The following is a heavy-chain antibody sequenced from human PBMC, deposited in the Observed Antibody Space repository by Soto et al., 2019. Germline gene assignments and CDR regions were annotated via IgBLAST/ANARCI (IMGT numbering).Heavy chain of an antibody. J-gene: IGHJ4*02. CDR1: GVTFNFYY. CDR2: VNPIVSMS. Sequence: SVKVSCKASGVTFNFYYISWVRQAPGLGLEWMGRVNPIVSMSNYAQRFQGRVTMTADKSTSTAYMELSGLRSEDTAIYYCATSYGSGYRAFDYWGQGALVTVSS. CDR3: ATSYGSGYRAFDY. V-gene: IGHV1-69*02. D-gene: IGHD3-10*01.